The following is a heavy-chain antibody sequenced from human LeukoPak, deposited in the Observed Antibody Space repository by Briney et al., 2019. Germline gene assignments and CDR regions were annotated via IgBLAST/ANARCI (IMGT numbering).Heavy chain of an antibody. CDR3: ARVASDSSGWYHFDC. V-gene: IGHV3-53*01. Sequence: PGESLRLSCAASGFTVNTNYMSWVRPAPGRGRGFVSLLSIGGTTKYPDSVKGRFTFSRDNCGNTLYIQMNSLRGEDTAVYYCARVASDSSGWYHFDCWGQGALVTVSS. D-gene: IGHD6-19*01. J-gene: IGHJ4*02. CDR2: LSIGGTT. CDR1: GFTVNTNY.